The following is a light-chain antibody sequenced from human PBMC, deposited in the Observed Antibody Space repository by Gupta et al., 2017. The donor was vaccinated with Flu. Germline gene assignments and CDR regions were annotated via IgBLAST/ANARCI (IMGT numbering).Light chain of an antibody. CDR3: YSYTTINNQAV. V-gene: IGLV2-14*01. J-gene: IGLJ3*02. Sequence: STETSHVLGECDSLSWYQQHPVKSPKLFIYAVSRRPSVVANRFSGSKSGHTAALTIAGLHEEEEADYYCYSYTTINNQAVFGGGTRLTVL. CDR1: SHVLGECDS. CDR2: AVS.